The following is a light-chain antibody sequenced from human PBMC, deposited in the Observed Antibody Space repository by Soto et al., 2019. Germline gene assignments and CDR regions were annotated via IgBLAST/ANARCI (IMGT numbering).Light chain of an antibody. V-gene: IGLV1-47*01. CDR1: SSNIGSNF. Sequence: QAVVTQPPSASGTPGQRVTISCSGRSSNIGSNFVYWYQQLPGTAPKLLIYKNNQRPSGVSDRFSGSRSGTSASLAISGLRSEDEADYYCAAWDDNLSGLFFGGGTQLTVL. CDR3: AAWDDNLSGLF. J-gene: IGLJ2*01. CDR2: KNN.